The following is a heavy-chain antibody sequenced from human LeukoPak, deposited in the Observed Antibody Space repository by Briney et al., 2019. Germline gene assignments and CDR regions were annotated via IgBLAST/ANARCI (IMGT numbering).Heavy chain of an antibody. V-gene: IGHV4-59*01. CDR2: IYYSGST. Sequence: PSETLSLTCTVSGGSISSYYWSWIRQPPGKGLEWGGDIYYSGSTNYNPSLKSRVTISVDTSKNQFSLKLSSVTAADTAVYYCARTHAFDIWGQGTMVTVSS. CDR3: ARTHAFDI. CDR1: GGSISSYY. J-gene: IGHJ3*02.